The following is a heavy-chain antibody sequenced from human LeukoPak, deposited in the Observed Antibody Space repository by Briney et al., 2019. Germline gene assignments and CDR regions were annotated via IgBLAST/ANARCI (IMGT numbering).Heavy chain of an antibody. D-gene: IGHD3-22*01. CDR3: ARAPMSYDSSGFGGAFDI. CDR2: ISYDGTNK. J-gene: IGHJ3*02. CDR1: GFTFSNYA. V-gene: IGHV3-30-3*01. Sequence: PGGSLRLSCAASGFTFSNYAMHWVRQAPGKGLEWVAVISYDGTNKSYADSVKGRFTISRDNSKNTMYLQMNSLRAEDTAMYYCARAPMSYDSSGFGGAFDIWGQGTMVTVSS.